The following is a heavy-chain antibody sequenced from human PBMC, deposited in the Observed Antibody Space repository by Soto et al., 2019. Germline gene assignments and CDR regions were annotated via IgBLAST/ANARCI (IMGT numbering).Heavy chain of an antibody. V-gene: IGHV3-64D*08. Sequence: GGSLRLSCSASGFTFSSYAMHWVRQAPGKGLEYVSAISSNGGSTYYADSVKGRFTISRDNSKNTLYLQMSSLRAEDTAVYYCVKEPYQSIAAYIESNYFDYWGQGTLVTVSS. CDR1: GFTFSSYA. CDR2: ISSNGGST. CDR3: VKEPYQSIAAYIESNYFDY. J-gene: IGHJ4*02. D-gene: IGHD6-6*01.